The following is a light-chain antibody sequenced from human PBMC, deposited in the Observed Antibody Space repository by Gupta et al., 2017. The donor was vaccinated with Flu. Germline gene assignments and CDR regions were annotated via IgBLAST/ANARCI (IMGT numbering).Light chain of an antibody. CDR1: QTVSDY. Sequence: TLYLSPGERATLCCGASQTVSDYLAWYQQKPGHPPRLLIYDASSRATVIPARFSGSASTTDFTLTIGSRDPDDFAVYYCQPRYCGPPGYTFGQGTRLEIK. CDR3: QPRYCGPPGYT. V-gene: IGKV3-11*01. J-gene: IGKJ2*01. CDR2: DAS.